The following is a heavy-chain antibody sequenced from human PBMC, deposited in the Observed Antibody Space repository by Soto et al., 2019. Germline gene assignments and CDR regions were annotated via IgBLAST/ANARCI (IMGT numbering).Heavy chain of an antibody. J-gene: IGHJ6*03. V-gene: IGHV1-18*01. CDR2: ISAYNGNT. D-gene: IGHD2-2*03. Sequence: QVQLVQSGAEVKKPGASVKVSCKASGYTFTSYGISWVRQAPGQGLEWMGWISAYNGNTNYAQKLQGRVTMTTDTATSKAYMELRSLRSDDTAVYYCARDLLDIGYYYYMDVWGKGTTVTVSS. CDR1: GYTFTSYG. CDR3: ARDLLDIGYYYYMDV.